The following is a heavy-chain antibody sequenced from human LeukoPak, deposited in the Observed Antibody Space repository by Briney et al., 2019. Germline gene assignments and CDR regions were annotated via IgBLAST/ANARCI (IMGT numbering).Heavy chain of an antibody. J-gene: IGHJ4*02. CDR1: EYSFSNYW. CDR3: ARHRLKRAAAAFDY. Sequence: GESLKISCKGSEYSFSNYWIAWVRQMPGKGLEWMGIIFPGDSDTRYSPSFQGRVTMSADKSISTAYLQWSSLKAPDTAVYCCARHRLKRAAAAFDYWGQGTLVTVSS. V-gene: IGHV5-51*01. D-gene: IGHD6-13*01. CDR2: IFPGDSDT.